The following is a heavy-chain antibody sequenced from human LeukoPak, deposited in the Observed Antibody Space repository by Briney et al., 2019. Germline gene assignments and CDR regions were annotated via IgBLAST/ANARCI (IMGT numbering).Heavy chain of an antibody. V-gene: IGHV4-59*01. CDR1: GGSISSYY. D-gene: IGHD6-13*01. CDR2: IYYSGST. Sequence: SETLSLTCTVSGGSISSYYWSWIRQPPGKGLEWIGYIYYSGSTNYNPSLKSRVTISVDTPKNQFSLKLSSVTAADTAVYYCAREALAIDYWGQGTLVTVSS. J-gene: IGHJ4*02. CDR3: AREALAIDY.